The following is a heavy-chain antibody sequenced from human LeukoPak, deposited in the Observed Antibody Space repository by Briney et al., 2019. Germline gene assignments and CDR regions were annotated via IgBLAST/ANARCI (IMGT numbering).Heavy chain of an antibody. V-gene: IGHV3-21*01. J-gene: IGHJ4*02. CDR3: ARAIVGATTGYFDY. CDR2: ISSSSSYI. D-gene: IGHD1-26*01. CDR1: GLTFSSYS. Sequence: GGSLRLSCAASGLTFSSYSMNWVRQAPGKGLEWVSSISSSSSYIYYADSVKGRFTISRDNAKNSLYLQMNSLRAEDTAVYYSARAIVGATTGYFDYWGQGTLVTVSS.